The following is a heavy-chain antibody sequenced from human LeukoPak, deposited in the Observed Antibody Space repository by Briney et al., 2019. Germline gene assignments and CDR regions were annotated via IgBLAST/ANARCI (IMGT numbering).Heavy chain of an antibody. J-gene: IGHJ4*02. CDR2: INWNGEST. V-gene: IGHV3-20*04. CDR1: GLTVGDYG. CDR3: ARDLSASWYSLGY. Sequence: GGSLRLSCAASGLTVGDYGMSWVRQAPGKGLEWVSGINWNGESTGYADSLKGRFTIPRDNAENALYLQMNSLRVEDTAVYYCARDLSASWYSLGYWGRGTLVTVSS. D-gene: IGHD6-13*01.